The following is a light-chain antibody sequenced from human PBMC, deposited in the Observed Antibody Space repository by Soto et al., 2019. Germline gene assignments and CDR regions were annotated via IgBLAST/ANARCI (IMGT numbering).Light chain of an antibody. CDR1: QSVSSRY. V-gene: IGKV3-20*01. CDR2: GAS. CDR3: QQYGSSPPWT. Sequence: EIVLTQSPGTLSLSPGERATLSCRASQSVSSRYLAWYQQKPGQAPRLLIYGASSRATGIPDRFSGRGSGTDFTLTISRLEPEDFAVDYCQQYGSSPPWTFGQGTKVEIK. J-gene: IGKJ1*01.